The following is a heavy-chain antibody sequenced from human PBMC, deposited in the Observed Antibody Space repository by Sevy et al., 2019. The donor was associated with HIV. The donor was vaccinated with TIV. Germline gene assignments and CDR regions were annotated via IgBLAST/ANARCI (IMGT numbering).Heavy chain of an antibody. CDR3: ARDKREWGSLLQH. CDR2: IYSGGST. CDR1: GFTVSSNY. D-gene: IGHD2-8*01. V-gene: IGHV3-53*01. Sequence: GGSLRLSCAASGFTVSSNYMSWVRQAPGKGLEWVSVIYSGGSTYYADSVKGRFTISRDNSKNTLYLQMNSLRAEDTAVYYCARDKREWGSLLQHWGQGTLVTVSS. J-gene: IGHJ1*01.